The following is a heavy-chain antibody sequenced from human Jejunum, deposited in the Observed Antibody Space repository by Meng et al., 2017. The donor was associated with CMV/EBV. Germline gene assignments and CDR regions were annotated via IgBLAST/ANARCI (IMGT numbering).Heavy chain of an antibody. CDR2: ISAYNGNT. Sequence: QVQLVQSGAEVKKPGALVKVSCKASGYTFTSYGISWVRQAPGQGLEWMGWISAYNGNTNYAQKLQGRVTMTTDTSTSTAYMELRSLRSEDTAVYYCARDVVVPAALTVRIDYWGQGTLVTVSS. CDR3: ARDVVVPAALTVRIDY. J-gene: IGHJ4*02. CDR1: GYTFTSYG. V-gene: IGHV1-18*01. D-gene: IGHD2-2*01.